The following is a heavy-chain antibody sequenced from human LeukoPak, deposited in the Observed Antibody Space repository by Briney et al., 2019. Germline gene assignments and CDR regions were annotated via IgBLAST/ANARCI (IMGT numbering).Heavy chain of an antibody. Sequence: SETLSLTCAVSGGSISSGGYSWNWIRQPPGKGLEWIGEINHSGSTNYNPSLKSRVTISVDTSKNQFSLKLSSVTAADTAVYYCARRAIFGVVHYDYWGQGTLVTVSS. CDR3: ARRAIFGVVHYDY. V-gene: IGHV4-30-2*01. CDR1: GGSISSGGYS. J-gene: IGHJ4*02. CDR2: INHSGST. D-gene: IGHD3-3*01.